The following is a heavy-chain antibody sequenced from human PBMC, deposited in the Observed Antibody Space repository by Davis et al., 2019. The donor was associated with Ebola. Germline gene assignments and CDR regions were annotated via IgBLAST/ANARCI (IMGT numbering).Heavy chain of an antibody. V-gene: IGHV1-69*04. CDR1: GGTFSSYA. Sequence: AASVKVSCKASGGTFSSYAISWVRQAPGQGLEWMGRIIPMLGIANYAQKFQGRVTITADKSTSTAYMELSSLRSEDTAVYYCARVLPYSGGWYDDPGYFDYWGQGTLVTVSS. CDR3: ARVLPYSGGWYDDPGYFDY. D-gene: IGHD6-19*01. J-gene: IGHJ4*02. CDR2: IIPMLGIA.